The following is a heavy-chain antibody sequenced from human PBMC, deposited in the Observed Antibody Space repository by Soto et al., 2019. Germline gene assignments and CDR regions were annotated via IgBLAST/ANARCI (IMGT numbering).Heavy chain of an antibody. Sequence: GGSLRLSCAASGFTFSSYAMSWVRQAPGKGLEWVSAISGSGGSTYYADSVKGRFTISRDNSKNTLYLQMNSLRAEDTAVYYCANPPYSGGSYFDYWGQGTLVTVSS. V-gene: IGHV3-23*01. J-gene: IGHJ4*02. CDR2: ISGSGGST. CDR1: GFTFSSYA. CDR3: ANPPYSGGSYFDY. D-gene: IGHD1-26*01.